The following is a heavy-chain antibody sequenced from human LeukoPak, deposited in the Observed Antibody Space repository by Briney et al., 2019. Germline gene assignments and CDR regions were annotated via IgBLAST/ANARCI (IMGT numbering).Heavy chain of an antibody. J-gene: IGHJ4*02. CDR3: VRGDARDY. CDR2: ISCNIINT. V-gene: IGHV3-21*01. Sequence: GGSLTLSCAASGFTFSTYTMNWVRQAPGKGLEWVSSISCNIINTHYADSVKGRFTISTDNAKNSLYLQMNSLRAEDTAVYYCVRGDARDYWGQGTLVTVSS. D-gene: IGHD2-2*01. CDR1: GFTFSTYT.